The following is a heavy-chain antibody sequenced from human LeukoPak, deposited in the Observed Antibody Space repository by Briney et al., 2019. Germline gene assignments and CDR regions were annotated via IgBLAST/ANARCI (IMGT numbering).Heavy chain of an antibody. CDR3: ARVRYNWNSGVLDP. CDR1: GGSISSYY. D-gene: IGHD1-7*01. J-gene: IGHJ5*02. CDR2: IYSSGTT. Sequence: SETLSLTCTVSGGSISSYYWNWIRQPPGKGLEWIGYIYSSGTTNYNPSLRSRVSMSVDTSKNQFSLKLSSVTAADTAVYYCARVRYNWNSGVLDPWGQGTLVTVSS. V-gene: IGHV4-59*01.